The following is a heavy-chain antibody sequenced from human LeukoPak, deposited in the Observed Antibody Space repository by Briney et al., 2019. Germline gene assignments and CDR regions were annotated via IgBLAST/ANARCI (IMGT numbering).Heavy chain of an antibody. D-gene: IGHD2-15*01. CDR1: GINFRIYE. Sequence: GGSLRLSCVASGINFRIYEMNWVRQAQGKGLEWVSHIGRGSSPIYYTDSVQGRFTISRDNAKQSLDLQMNNLRAEDTGLYYCAKDGLYQEGSEHVYYFDSWGQGTLVTVSS. CDR3: AKDGLYQEGSEHVYYFDS. V-gene: IGHV3-48*03. CDR2: IGRGSSPI. J-gene: IGHJ4*02.